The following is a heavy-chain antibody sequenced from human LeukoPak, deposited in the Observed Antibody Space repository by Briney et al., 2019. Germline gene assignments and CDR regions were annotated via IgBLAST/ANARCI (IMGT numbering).Heavy chain of an antibody. CDR3: ARGDQVYHYSGMGV. V-gene: IGHV4-59*01. Sequence: SETLSLTCTVSGGSISSYYWSWIRQPPGKGLEWIGYINYSGSTNYNPSLKSRVTISVDTSKNQFSLKLSSVTAADTAVYYRARGDQVYHYSGMGVWGQGTTVTVSS. CDR1: GGSISSYY. J-gene: IGHJ6*02. CDR2: INYSGST.